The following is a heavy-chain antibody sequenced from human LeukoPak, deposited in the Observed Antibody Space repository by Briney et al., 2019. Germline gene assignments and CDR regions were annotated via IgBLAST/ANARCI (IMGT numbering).Heavy chain of an antibody. CDR3: ARLVSGQWLALYYYYGMDV. CDR1: GYSFTSYW. CDR2: IYPGDSDT. J-gene: IGHJ6*02. D-gene: IGHD6-19*01. V-gene: IGHV5-51*01. Sequence: GESLKISCKGSGYSFTSYWIGWVRQMPGKGLEWMGIIYPGDSDTRYSPSFQGQVTISADKSISTVYLQWSSLKASDTAMYYCARLVSGQWLALYYYYGMDVWGQGTTVTVSS.